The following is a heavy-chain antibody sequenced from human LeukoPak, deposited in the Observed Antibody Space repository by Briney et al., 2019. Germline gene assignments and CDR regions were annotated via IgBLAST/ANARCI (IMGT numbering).Heavy chain of an antibody. CDR3: ARHKGDGYNLAFDY. CDR1: GYAFIGYY. J-gene: IGHJ4*02. Sequence: GASVKVSCKASGYAFIGYYMHWLRQAPGQGLEWMAWINPNSDDTSYAQKFQGRVTTTRDTSISTAYMELKSLKSDDTAVYYCARHKGDGYNLAFDYWGQGSLVTVSS. V-gene: IGHV1-2*02. D-gene: IGHD5-24*01. CDR2: INPNSDDT.